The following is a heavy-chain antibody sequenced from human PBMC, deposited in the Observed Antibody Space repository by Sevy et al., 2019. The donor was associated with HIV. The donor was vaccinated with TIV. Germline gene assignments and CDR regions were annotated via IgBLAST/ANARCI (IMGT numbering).Heavy chain of an antibody. CDR3: TRDDDSSGYFYY. J-gene: IGHJ4*02. Sequence: ASVKVSCKASGYTFTSYGISWVRQAPGQGLEWMGWISAYNGNTNYPQKLQGRVTMTTDTSTSAAYMELRSLRSDEKAVYYCTRDDDSSGYFYYWGQGTLVTVSS. V-gene: IGHV1-18*01. CDR1: GYTFTSYG. D-gene: IGHD3-22*01. CDR2: ISAYNGNT.